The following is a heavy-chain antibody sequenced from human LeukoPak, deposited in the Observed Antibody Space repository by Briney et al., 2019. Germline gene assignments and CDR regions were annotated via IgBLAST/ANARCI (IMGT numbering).Heavy chain of an antibody. CDR2: IKQDRSEK. Sequence: GGSLRLSCAASRFTFSNYWMSWVRQAPGKGLEWVANIKQDRSEKYYVDSVKGRFTISRDNAKNSLYLQMNTLRAEDTAVYYCARRRAVIPNTWFDLWGQGTLVTVSS. CDR3: ARRRAVIPNTWFDL. D-gene: IGHD3-22*01. V-gene: IGHV3-7*05. J-gene: IGHJ5*02. CDR1: RFTFSNYW.